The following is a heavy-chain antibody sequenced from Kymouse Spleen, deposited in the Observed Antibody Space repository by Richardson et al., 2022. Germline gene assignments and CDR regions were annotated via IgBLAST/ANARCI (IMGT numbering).Heavy chain of an antibody. CDR1: GFTFSSYG. V-gene: IGHV3-30*18. D-gene: IGHD3-3*01. CDR2: ISYDGSNK. Sequence: QVQLVESGGGVVQPGRSLRLSCAASGFTFSSYGMHWVRQAPGKGLEWVAVISYDGSNKYYADSVKGRFTISRDNSKNTLYLQMNSLRAEDTAVYYCAKEGLRFLEWLSDAFDIWGQGTMVTVSS. J-gene: IGHJ3*02. CDR3: AKEGLRFLEWLSDAFDI.